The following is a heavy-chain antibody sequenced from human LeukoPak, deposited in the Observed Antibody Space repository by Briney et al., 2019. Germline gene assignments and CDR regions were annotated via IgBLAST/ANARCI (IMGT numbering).Heavy chain of an antibody. V-gene: IGHV4-4*07. CDR2: IYSTGNT. Sequence: SETLSLTCTVSGGSISSYYWSWVRQPAGKGLEWIGRIYSTGNTNYNPSLKSRVTMSVDTSKNQFSLKLTSVTAADTAVYYCARATVGATGGIFFDYWGQGTLVTVSS. CDR1: GGSISSYY. J-gene: IGHJ4*02. D-gene: IGHD1-26*01. CDR3: ARATVGATGGIFFDY.